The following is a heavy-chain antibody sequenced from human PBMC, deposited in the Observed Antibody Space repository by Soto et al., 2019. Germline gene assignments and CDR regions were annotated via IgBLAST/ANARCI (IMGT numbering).Heavy chain of an antibody. D-gene: IGHD3-10*01. J-gene: IGHJ6*02. CDR2: IWYDGSNK. Sequence: GGSLRLSCAASGFTFSSYVMHWVRQAPGKGLEWVAVIWYDGSNKYYADSVNGRFTISRDNSKNTLYLQMNSLRAEDTAVYYCARDKITMVRGVSMDVWGQGTTVTVSS. V-gene: IGHV3-33*01. CDR3: ARDKITMVRGVSMDV. CDR1: GFTFSSYV.